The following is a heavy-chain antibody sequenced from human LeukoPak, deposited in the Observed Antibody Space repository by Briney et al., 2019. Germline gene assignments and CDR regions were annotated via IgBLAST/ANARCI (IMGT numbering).Heavy chain of an antibody. Sequence: GGSLRLSCAASGFTFSSYAMSWVRQTPGKGLEWVSAISGSGGSTYYADSVKGRFTISRDNSKNTLYLQMNSLRAEDTAVYYCATLKSDYYGSGSNLLRTNWFDPWGQGTLVTVSS. J-gene: IGHJ5*02. CDR2: ISGSGGST. D-gene: IGHD3-10*01. CDR3: ATLKSDYYGSGSNLLRTNWFDP. V-gene: IGHV3-23*01. CDR1: GFTFSSYA.